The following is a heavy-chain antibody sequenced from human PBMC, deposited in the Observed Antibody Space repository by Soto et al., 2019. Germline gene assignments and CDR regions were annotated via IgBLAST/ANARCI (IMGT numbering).Heavy chain of an antibody. J-gene: IGHJ5*02. V-gene: IGHV4-59*12. CDR3: ARRNCSSTSCYSRRFDP. Sequence: SETLSLTCTVSGGSISSYYWSWIRQPPGKGLEWIGYIYYSGSTNYNPSLKSRVTISVDTSKNQFSLKLSSVTAADTAVYYCARRNCSSTSCYSRRFDPWGQGTLVTVSS. CDR1: GGSISSYY. D-gene: IGHD2-2*01. CDR2: IYYSGST.